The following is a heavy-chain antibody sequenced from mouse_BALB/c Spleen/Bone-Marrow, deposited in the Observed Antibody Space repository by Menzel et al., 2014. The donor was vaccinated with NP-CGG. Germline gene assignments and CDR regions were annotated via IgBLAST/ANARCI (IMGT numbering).Heavy chain of an antibody. CDR3: ARGDGYAMDY. Sequence: EVKLMESGAEIVRPGALVKLSCKASGFNIXDYYMQWVKQRPEQGLEWIGWIDPENGNTIYDPKFQGEASITADTSSNTAYLQLSSLTSEDTAVYYCARGDGYAMDYWGQGTSVTVSS. V-gene: IGHV14-1*02. CDR2: IDPENGNT. CDR1: GFNIXDYY. J-gene: IGHJ4*01.